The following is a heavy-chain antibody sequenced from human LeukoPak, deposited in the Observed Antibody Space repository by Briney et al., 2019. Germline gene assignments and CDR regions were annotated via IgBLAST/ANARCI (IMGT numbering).Heavy chain of an antibody. J-gene: IGHJ3*02. V-gene: IGHV3-33*01. CDR3: ARIGSSGWLSWSAFDI. Sequence: GGSLRLSCAASGFTFSSYGMHWVRQAPGKGLEWVAVIWYDGSNKYCADSVKGRFTISRDNSKNTLYLQMNSLRAEDTAVYYCARIGSSGWLSWSAFDIWGQGTMVTVSS. CDR1: GFTFSSYG. CDR2: IWYDGSNK. D-gene: IGHD6-19*01.